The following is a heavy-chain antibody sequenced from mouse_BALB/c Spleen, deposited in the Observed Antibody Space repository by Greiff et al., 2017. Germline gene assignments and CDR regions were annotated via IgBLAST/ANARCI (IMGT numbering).Heavy chain of an antibody. CDR1: GFSLTSYG. CDR2: IWSGGST. D-gene: IGHD1-1*01. V-gene: IGHV2-2*02. CDR3: ARNFGTTVVAGYAMDY. Sequence: QVQLKESGPGLVQPSQSLSITCTVSGFSLTSYGVHWVRQSPGKGLEWLGVIWSGGSTDYNAAFISRLSISKDNSKSQVFFKMNSLQANDTAIYYCARNFGTTVVAGYAMDYWGQGTSVTVSS. J-gene: IGHJ4*01.